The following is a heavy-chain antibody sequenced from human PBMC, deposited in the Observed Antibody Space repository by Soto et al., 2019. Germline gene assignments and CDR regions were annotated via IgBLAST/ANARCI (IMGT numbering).Heavy chain of an antibody. CDR2: IHYRGTT. CDR1: SGTLSNFN. CDR3: TRTRTTGWFSPVDS. J-gene: IGHJ4*02. Sequence: SETLSLTCTVSSGTLSNFNWSWVRQPPGKGLEWIGYIHYRGTTNYNPSLKSRVIMSVDTSKNQFSLTLNSVTAADTAVYYCTRTRTTGWFSPVDSWGQAIPVTVSS. V-gene: IGHV4-59*01. D-gene: IGHD6-19*01.